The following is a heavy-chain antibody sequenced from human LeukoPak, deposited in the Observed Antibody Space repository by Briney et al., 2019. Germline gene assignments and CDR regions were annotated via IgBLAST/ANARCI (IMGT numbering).Heavy chain of an antibody. CDR3: ARRLPTSEVFDI. CDR1: GFTFTTSW. D-gene: IGHD1-14*01. CDR2: IYPGDSDT. V-gene: IGHV5-51*01. Sequence: GESLKISCMTSGFTFTTSWIAWVRQMPGKGLEWMGIIYPGDSDTRYSPSFQGQVTISADKSISTAYLQWSSLKASDAAMYYCARRLPTSEVFDIWGQGTIVTVSS. J-gene: IGHJ3*02.